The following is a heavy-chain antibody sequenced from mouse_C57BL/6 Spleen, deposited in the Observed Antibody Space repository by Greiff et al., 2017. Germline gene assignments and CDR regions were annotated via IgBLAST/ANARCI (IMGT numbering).Heavy chain of an antibody. D-gene: IGHD1-1*01. CDR2: IHPNSGST. CDR3: ARSDSYYYYGSSNY. Sequence: QVQLKQPGAELVKPGASVKLSCKASGYTFTSYWMHWVKQRPGQGLEWIGMIHPNSGSTNYNEKFKSKATLTVDKSSSTAYMQLSSLTSEDSAVYYCARSDSYYYYGSSNYWGQGTSVTVSS. CDR1: GYTFTSYW. J-gene: IGHJ4*01. V-gene: IGHV1-64*01.